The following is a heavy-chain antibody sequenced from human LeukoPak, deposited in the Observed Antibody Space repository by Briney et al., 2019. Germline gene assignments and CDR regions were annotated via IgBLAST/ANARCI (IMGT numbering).Heavy chain of an antibody. Sequence: SETLSLTCTVSGGSISSYYWSWIRQPPGKGLEWIGYIYYRGSTNYNPSLKSRVTISVDTSKNQFSLKLSSVTAADTAVYYCARPMTTAFAFDIWGQGTMVTVSS. CDR1: GGSISSYY. CDR3: ARPMTTAFAFDI. D-gene: IGHD4-17*01. CDR2: IYYRGST. J-gene: IGHJ3*02. V-gene: IGHV4-59*01.